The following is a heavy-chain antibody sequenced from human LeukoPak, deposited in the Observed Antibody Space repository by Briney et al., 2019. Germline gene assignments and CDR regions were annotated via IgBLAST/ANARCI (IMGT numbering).Heavy chain of an antibody. CDR2: ISGSGGTT. J-gene: IGHJ4*02. CDR1: EFSFSSYA. D-gene: IGHD6-13*01. CDR3: AKGVVDIAAAGIIDY. Sequence: PGGSLRLSCEVSEFSFSSYAMSWVRQAPGKGLEWVSGISGSGGTTYYADSVKGRFTISRDNSKNTLYLQMNSLRAEDTAVYYCAKGVVDIAAAGIIDYWGQGTLVTVSS. V-gene: IGHV3-23*01.